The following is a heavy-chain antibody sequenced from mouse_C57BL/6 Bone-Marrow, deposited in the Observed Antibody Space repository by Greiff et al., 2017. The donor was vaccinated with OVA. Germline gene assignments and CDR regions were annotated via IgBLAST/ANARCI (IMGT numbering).Heavy chain of an antibody. CDR1: GFTFSDYG. J-gene: IGHJ1*03. D-gene: IGHD1-1*01. V-gene: IGHV5-17*01. Sequence: EVQRVESGGGLVKPGGSLKLSCAASGFTFSDYGMHWVRQAPEKGLEWVAYISSGSSTIYYADTVKGRFTISRDNAKNTLFLQMTSLRSEDTAMYYCARPHYYGSSSWYFDVWGTGTTVTVSS. CDR3: ARPHYYGSSSWYFDV. CDR2: ISSGSSTI.